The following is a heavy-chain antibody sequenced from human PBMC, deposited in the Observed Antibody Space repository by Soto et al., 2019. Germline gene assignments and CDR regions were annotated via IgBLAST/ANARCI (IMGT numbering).Heavy chain of an antibody. CDR2: IIPIFGTA. CDR3: ACTDSRGGPELYYFDY. V-gene: IGHV1-69*13. J-gene: IGHJ4*01. CDR1: GGTFSSYA. Sequence: GASVKVSCKASGGTFSSYAISWVRQAPGQGLEWMGGIIPIFGTANYAQKFQGRVTITADESTSTAYMELSSLRSEDTAVYYCACTDSRGGPELYYFDYWGHGTLVTVSS. D-gene: IGHD2-15*01.